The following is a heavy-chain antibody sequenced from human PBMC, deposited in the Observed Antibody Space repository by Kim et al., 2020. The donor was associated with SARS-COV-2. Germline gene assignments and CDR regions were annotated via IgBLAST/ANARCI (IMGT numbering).Heavy chain of an antibody. J-gene: IGHJ4*01. CDR2: INAGNGNT. Sequence: ASVKVSCKASGYTFTSYAMHWVRQAPGQRLEWMGWINAGNGNTKYSQKFQGRVTITRDTSASTAYMELSSLRSEDTAVYYCARYSSTLRKYFYYWGHGTLVTVSS. V-gene: IGHV1-3*01. D-gene: IGHD2-2*01. CDR3: ARYSSTLRKYFYY. CDR1: GYTFTSYA.